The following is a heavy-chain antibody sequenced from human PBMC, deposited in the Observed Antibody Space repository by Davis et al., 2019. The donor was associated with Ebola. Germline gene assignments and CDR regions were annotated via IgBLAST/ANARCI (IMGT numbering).Heavy chain of an antibody. Sequence: ETLSLTCAASGFTFSPSVIPLVRSATGTRLESVSSVGITDKTYYTESLKGRFTISRDNSKNTVFQQMNSLKADDTAVYSLAKRSASGTYYCESWGQGTLVTVSS. CDR1: GFTFSPSV. J-gene: IGHJ4*02. CDR2: VGITDKT. V-gene: IGHV3-23*01. D-gene: IGHD1-26*01. CDR3: AKRSASGTYYCES.